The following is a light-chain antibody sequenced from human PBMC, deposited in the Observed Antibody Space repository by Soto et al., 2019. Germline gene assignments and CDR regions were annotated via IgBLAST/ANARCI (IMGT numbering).Light chain of an antibody. V-gene: IGKV3-15*01. CDR3: QQYNNWPPMLT. CDR2: GAS. J-gene: IGKJ4*01. CDR1: QSVSSN. Sequence: EIVLKQSPATLSVSPGERATLSCGASQSVSSNLAWYQQKPGQAPRLLIYGASTRATGIPARFSGSGSGTEFTLTISSLQSEDFAVYYCQQYNNWPPMLTFGGGTKVDI.